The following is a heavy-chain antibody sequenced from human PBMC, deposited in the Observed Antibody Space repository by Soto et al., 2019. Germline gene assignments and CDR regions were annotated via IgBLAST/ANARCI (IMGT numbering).Heavy chain of an antibody. CDR2: MNPNSGNT. V-gene: IGHV1-8*01. Sequence: ASVKVSCKTSGYTFTSYDINWVRQATGQGLEWMGWMNPNSGNTGYAQKFQGRVTMTRDTAISTAYMELTSLRSEDTAVYYCARSPACSTCYADIDYCGQGTLVTVSS. D-gene: IGHD2-2*01. CDR3: ARSPACSTCYADIDY. J-gene: IGHJ4*02. CDR1: GYTFTSYD.